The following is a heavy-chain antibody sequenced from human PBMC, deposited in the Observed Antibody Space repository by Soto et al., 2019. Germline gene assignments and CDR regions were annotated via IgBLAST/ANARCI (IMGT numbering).Heavy chain of an antibody. D-gene: IGHD6-13*01. CDR2: SFYSGST. Sequence: QLRLRESGPGLVKPSETLSLTCTVSGDSSCSSSHYCVWIRQPPGKGLEWIGSSFYSGSTYYNPARRSRVTISVDTSKNQCSLNVSSVTAADTAVYYCARHDTNTWYVDFWGQGTLVTVSS. J-gene: IGHJ4*02. CDR1: GDSSCSSSHY. CDR3: ARHDTNTWYVDF. V-gene: IGHV4-39*01.